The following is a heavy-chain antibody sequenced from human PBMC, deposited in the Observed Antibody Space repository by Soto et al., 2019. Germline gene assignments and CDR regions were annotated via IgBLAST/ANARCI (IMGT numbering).Heavy chain of an antibody. CDR1: GFTFSSYA. Sequence: EVQLLESGGGLVQPGGSLRLSCAASGFTFSSYAMSWVRQAPGKGLEWVSAISGSGGSTYYADSVKGRFTISRDNSKNTLYLLMNSLRAEDTAVYCCAKDMRAVTPAFDIWGQGTMVTVSS. CDR2: ISGSGGST. D-gene: IGHD3-22*01. V-gene: IGHV3-23*01. J-gene: IGHJ3*02. CDR3: AKDMRAVTPAFDI.